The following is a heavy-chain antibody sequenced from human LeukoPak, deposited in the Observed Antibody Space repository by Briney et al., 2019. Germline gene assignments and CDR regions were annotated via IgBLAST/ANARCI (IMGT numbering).Heavy chain of an antibody. V-gene: IGHV3-23*01. CDR3: AKDRYSDNTGHHYENEY. Sequence: GGSLRLSCAASGFTFSSYAMSWVRQAPGKGLDWVSAVSSGGNSNYADSVTGRFTISRDNSKNTLYLQMNSLRAEDTAVYYCAKDRYSDNTGHHYENEYWGQGTLVTVSS. J-gene: IGHJ4*02. CDR2: VSSGGNS. CDR1: GFTFSSYA. D-gene: IGHD3-22*01.